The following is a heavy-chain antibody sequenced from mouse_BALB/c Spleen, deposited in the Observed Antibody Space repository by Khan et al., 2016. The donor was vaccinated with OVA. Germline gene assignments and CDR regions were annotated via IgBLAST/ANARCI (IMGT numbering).Heavy chain of an antibody. D-gene: IGHD1-1*01. J-gene: IGHJ1*01. Sequence: EVKLLESGPGLVKPSQTVSLTCTVTGISITSGNYRWSWIRQFPGNKLEWIGNIYYSGTFTYNPSLTSRTTITNDTSKNQFFLEMNSLTAEDTATYDCARDYGSLYWFFDVWGAGTTVTVSS. CDR3: ARDYGSLYWFFDV. V-gene: IGHV3-5*02. CDR1: GISITSGNYR. CDR2: IYYSGTF.